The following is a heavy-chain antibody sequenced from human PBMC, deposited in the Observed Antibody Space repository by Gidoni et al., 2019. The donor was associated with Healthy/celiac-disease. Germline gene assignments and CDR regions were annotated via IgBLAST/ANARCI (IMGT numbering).Heavy chain of an antibody. J-gene: IGHJ4*02. CDR3: AVRGGVWWLRTWAFDY. Sequence: QVQLQQWGAGLLKPSETLSLTCAVYGGSFSGYYWSWIRQPPGKGLEWIGDINHSGSTNYNPSLKSRVTISVDTSKNQFSLKLSSVTAADTAVYYCAVRGGVWWLRTWAFDYWGQGTLVTVSS. V-gene: IGHV4-34*01. CDR2: INHSGST. CDR1: GGSFSGYY. D-gene: IGHD5-12*01.